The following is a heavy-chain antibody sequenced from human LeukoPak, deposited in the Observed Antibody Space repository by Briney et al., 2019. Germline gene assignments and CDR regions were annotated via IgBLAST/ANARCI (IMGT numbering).Heavy chain of an antibody. CDR1: GYTFTGYY. Sequence: GASVKVSCKASGYTFTGYYMHWGRQAPGQGLEWMGRINPNSGGTNYAQKFKGRVTMTRDTSISTAYMELSRLRSDDTAVYYCARADEWLVLFDYWGQGTLVTVSS. CDR2: INPNSGGT. J-gene: IGHJ4*02. D-gene: IGHD6-19*01. V-gene: IGHV1-2*06. CDR3: ARADEWLVLFDY.